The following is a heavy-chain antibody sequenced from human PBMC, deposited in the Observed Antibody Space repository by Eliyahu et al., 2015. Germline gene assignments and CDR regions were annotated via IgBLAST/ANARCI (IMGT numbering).Heavy chain of an antibody. CDR2: ISNDGNDK. Sequence: QVQLVESGGGVVQPGRSLXLSCAASGFXFSSYGMHWVRQAPGKGLEWVAFISNDGNDKNYVDSVKGRFTISRDNSKNTLYLQMNSLRAEDTAVYYCAKGAYSYYGMDVWGQGTTVTVSS. V-gene: IGHV3-30*18. CDR1: GFXFSSYG. J-gene: IGHJ6*02. CDR3: AKGAYSYYGMDV.